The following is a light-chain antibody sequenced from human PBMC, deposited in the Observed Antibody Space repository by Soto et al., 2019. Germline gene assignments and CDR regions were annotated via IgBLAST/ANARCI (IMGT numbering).Light chain of an antibody. J-gene: IGKJ2*01. CDR2: GAS. CDR1: QSVSSSY. V-gene: IGKV3-20*01. CDR3: QQYGSSPVFT. Sequence: EIVLTQSPGTLSLSPGERATLSCRASQSVSSSYLAWYQQTPGQAPRLLIYGASSRATGIPDRFSGSGSGTDFTLTISSVEREDFAVYYCQQYGSSPVFTFGQGTKLEIK.